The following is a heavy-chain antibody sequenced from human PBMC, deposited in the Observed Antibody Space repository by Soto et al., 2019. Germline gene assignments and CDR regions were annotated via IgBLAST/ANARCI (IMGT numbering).Heavy chain of an antibody. CDR2: FDPEDGET. Sequence: GASVKVSCKVSGYTLTELSMHWVRQAPGKGLEWMGGFDPEDGETIYAQKFQGRVTMTDDTSTDTAYMELNSLRSEDTAVYYCAALKRILFLRYYYGMDVWAQGTTVTVSS. CDR1: GYTLTELS. V-gene: IGHV1-24*01. J-gene: IGHJ6*02. CDR3: AALKRILFLRYYYGMDV. D-gene: IGHD2-15*01.